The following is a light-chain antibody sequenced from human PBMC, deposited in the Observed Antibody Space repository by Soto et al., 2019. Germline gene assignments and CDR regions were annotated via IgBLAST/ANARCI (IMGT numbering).Light chain of an antibody. CDR1: QSISSW. J-gene: IGKJ1*01. CDR3: QQTYINSRT. V-gene: IGKV1-5*03. CDR2: KAS. Sequence: DIQMTQSPSILSASVGDIVTITFRASQSISSWLAWYQQKPGKAPNLLIYKASHLENGVPSRFSGSGSGTEFSLTITSLQPEDFATYYCQQTYINSRTFGQGTKVDIK.